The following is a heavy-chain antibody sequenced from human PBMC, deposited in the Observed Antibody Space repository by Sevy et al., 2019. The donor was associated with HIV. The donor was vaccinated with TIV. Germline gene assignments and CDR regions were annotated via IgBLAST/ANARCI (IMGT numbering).Heavy chain of an antibody. Sequence: SVKVSCKASGGTFSSYAISWVRQAPGQGLEWMGGIIPIFGTANYAQKFQGRVTITADESTSTAYMGLSSLRSEDTAVYYCASLTFYYYDSSRWRGEAFDYWGQGTLVNVSS. CDR2: IIPIFGTA. V-gene: IGHV1-69*13. CDR3: ASLTFYYYDSSRWRGEAFDY. D-gene: IGHD3-22*01. CDR1: GGTFSSYA. J-gene: IGHJ4*02.